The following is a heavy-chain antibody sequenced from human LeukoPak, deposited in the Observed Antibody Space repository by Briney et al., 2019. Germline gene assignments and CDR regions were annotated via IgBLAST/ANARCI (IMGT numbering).Heavy chain of an antibody. CDR1: GYTFTSYY. CDR3: ATIVGSSTSSYYFDY. V-gene: IGHV1-46*01. J-gene: IGHJ4*02. D-gene: IGHD2-2*01. Sequence: ASVKVSCKASGYTFTSYYMHWVRQAPGQGLEWMGIINPSGGSTSYAQKFQGRVTMTRDTSTSTVYMELSSLRSEDTAVYYCATIVGSSTSSYYFDYWGQGTLVTVSS. CDR2: INPSGGST.